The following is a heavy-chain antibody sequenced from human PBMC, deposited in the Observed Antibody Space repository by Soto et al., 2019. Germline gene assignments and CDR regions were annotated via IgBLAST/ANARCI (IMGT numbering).Heavy chain of an antibody. Sequence: EVQLLESGGGLVQPGGPLRLSCAASGFTFRNYAMSWARQAPGKGLEWVSAISGSGGTTHYADSVKGRFTISRDNSKNTLYLQMNSLRVEDTAVYYCAKDRSSTSCYAFDYWGQGSLVTVSS. CDR2: ISGSGGTT. CDR3: AKDRSSTSCYAFDY. CDR1: GFTFRNYA. V-gene: IGHV3-23*01. D-gene: IGHD2-2*01. J-gene: IGHJ4*02.